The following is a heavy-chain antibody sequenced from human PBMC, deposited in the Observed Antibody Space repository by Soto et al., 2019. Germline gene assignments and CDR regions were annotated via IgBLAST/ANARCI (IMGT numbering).Heavy chain of an antibody. J-gene: IGHJ5*02. CDR3: ARESSSSRMVGWFDP. CDR1: GFTFSSYA. D-gene: IGHD6-13*01. CDR2: ISYDGSNK. V-gene: IGHV3-30-3*01. Sequence: QVQLVESGGGVVQPGRSLRLSCAASGFTFSSYAMHWVRQAPGKGLEWVAVISYDGSNKYYADSVKGRFTISRDNSKITLYLPMHSLRVEDTAVYYCARESSSSRMVGWFDPWVHGTLVTVSS.